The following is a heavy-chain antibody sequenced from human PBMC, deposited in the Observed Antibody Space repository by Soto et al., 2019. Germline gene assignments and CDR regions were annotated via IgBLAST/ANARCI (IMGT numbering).Heavy chain of an antibody. V-gene: IGHV3-23*01. CDR1: GFTFESYD. CDR3: AKGAWLDY. Sequence: EVQLFESGGGLIEPGGSLRLSCAASGFTFESYDMSWARQAAGMGLGWVSTIRRGDGSTYYADSVKGRFNISRDDSKKMLYLHMSSLRAEDTAIFYGAKGAWLDYWGQGTLVTVSS. CDR2: IRRGDGST. J-gene: IGHJ4*02.